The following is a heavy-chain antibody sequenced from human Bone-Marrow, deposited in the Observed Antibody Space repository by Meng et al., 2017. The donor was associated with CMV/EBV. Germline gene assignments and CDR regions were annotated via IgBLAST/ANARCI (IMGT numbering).Heavy chain of an antibody. V-gene: IGHV4-39*07. D-gene: IGHD3-22*01. CDR1: GGSISSSSYY. Sequence: GSLRLSCTVSGGSISSSSYYWGWIRQPPGKGLEWIGSIYYSGSTYYNPSLKSRVTISVDTSKNQFSLKLSSVTAADTAVYYCARATFGDYYDSSGSLYYYYGMDGWGQGTTVTVSS. J-gene: IGHJ6*02. CDR3: ARATFGDYYDSSGSLYYYYGMDG. CDR2: IYYSGST.